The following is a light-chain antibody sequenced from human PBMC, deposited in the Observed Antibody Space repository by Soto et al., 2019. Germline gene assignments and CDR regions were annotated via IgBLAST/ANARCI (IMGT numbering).Light chain of an antibody. CDR2: SVS. CDR1: QCVSSSY. J-gene: IGKJ2*01. Sequence: DIVWTQPPGPLSLSPGEKATFSCRASQCVSSSYLAWYQQKPGRTPRLLVSSVSTRATGIPDRFSGSGSGTDFTLTISRLEPEDFAVYYCQHYGSSPPLYTFGQGTKLEIK. V-gene: IGKV3-20*01. CDR3: QHYGSSPPLYT.